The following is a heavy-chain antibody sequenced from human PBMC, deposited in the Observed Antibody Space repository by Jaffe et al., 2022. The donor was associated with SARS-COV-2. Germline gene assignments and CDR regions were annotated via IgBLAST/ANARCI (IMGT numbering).Heavy chain of an antibody. CDR1: GYTFTSYA. CDR3: ARGIPSAASKGKYQLLRYWFDP. Sequence: QVQLVQSGAEVKKPGASVKVSCKASGYTFTSYAMHWVRQAPGQRLEWMGWINAGNGNTKYSQKFQGRVTITRDTSASTAYMELSSLRSEDTAVYYCARGIPSAASKGKYQLLRYWFDPWGQGTLVTVSS. J-gene: IGHJ5*02. V-gene: IGHV1-3*01. CDR2: INAGNGNT. D-gene: IGHD2-2*01.